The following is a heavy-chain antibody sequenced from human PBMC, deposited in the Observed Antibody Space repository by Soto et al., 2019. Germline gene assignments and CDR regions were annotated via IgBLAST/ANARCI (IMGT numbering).Heavy chain of an antibody. CDR2: VNPNNGDT. CDR3: AKVSRKGSAIDFDY. CDR1: GYTFSNYD. Sequence: QVQLVQSGAELKKPGASVKVSCKASGYTFSNYDMNWVRQATGQGPEWIGWVNPNNGDTGYAQKFQGQVTLTTDISTTTAYMELTSRRSEDTAIYYCAKVSRKGSAIDFDYWGQGTLITVSS. J-gene: IGHJ4*02. V-gene: IGHV1-8*01. D-gene: IGHD3-10*01.